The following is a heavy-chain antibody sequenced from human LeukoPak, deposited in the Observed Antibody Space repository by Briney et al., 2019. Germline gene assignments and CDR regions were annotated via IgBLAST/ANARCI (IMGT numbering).Heavy chain of an antibody. J-gene: IGHJ5*02. CDR3: VRTGYCSSTSCYTWFDP. Sequence: ASVKVSCKASGYTFTSYAMHWVRQAPGQRLEWMGWINAGNGNTKYSQKFQGRVTITRDTSASTAYMELSSLRSEDTAVYYCVRTGYCSSTSCYTWFDPWGQGTLVTVSS. CDR2: INAGNGNT. CDR1: GYTFTSYA. D-gene: IGHD2-2*02. V-gene: IGHV1-3*01.